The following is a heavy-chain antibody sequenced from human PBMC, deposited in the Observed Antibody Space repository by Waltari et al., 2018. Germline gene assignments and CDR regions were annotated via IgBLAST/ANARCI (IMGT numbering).Heavy chain of an antibody. D-gene: IGHD3-10*01. Sequence: QVQLQQWGAGLLTPSETLSHMPTVYGWSFSDDLWRWIRPPPGKGLEWSGEIEDGGFSKYNPSLEGRGTRSRDRSKNQFSRNLSSVTGADTAVYFCARGRTSELWFGEFNYWGPGTLVTVSS. CDR3: ARGRTSELWFGEFNY. CDR1: GWSFSDDL. V-gene: IGHV4-34*01. J-gene: IGHJ4*02. CDR2: IEDGGFS.